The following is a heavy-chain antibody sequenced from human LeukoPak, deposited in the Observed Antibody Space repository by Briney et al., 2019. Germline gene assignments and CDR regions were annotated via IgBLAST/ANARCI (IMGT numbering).Heavy chain of an antibody. D-gene: IGHD3-9*01. CDR2: ISYDGSNK. J-gene: IGHJ6*02. CDR3: AKPDYDILTGYFGDGMDV. CDR1: GFTFSSYG. Sequence: GGSLRLSCAASGFTFSSYGMHWVRQAPGKGLEWVAVISYDGSNKYCADSVKGRFTISRDNSKNTLYLQMNSLRAEDTAVYYCAKPDYDILTGYFGDGMDVWGQGTTVTVSS. V-gene: IGHV3-30*18.